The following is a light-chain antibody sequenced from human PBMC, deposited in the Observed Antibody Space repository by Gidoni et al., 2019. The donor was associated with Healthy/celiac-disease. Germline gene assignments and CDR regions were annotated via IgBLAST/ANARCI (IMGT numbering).Light chain of an antibody. CDR2: GAS. J-gene: IGKJ1*01. V-gene: IGKV3-20*01. CDR1: QSVSSSY. Sequence: EIVLTQSPGTLSLSPGERATLTCRASQSVSSSYLAWYQQKPGQAPRLRNYGASSRATGIPDWGSGSGSGTDFTLTISRLEPEDVAVYYCQQYGSSPWTFXPXTKVEIK. CDR3: QQYGSSPWT.